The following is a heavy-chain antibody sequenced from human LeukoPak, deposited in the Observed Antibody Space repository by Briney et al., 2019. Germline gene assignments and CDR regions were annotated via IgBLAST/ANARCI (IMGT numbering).Heavy chain of an antibody. CDR1: GGTFSSYA. CDR3: ARLSSSLYETSWFEL. J-gene: IGHJ5*02. CDR2: IIPIVGTA. V-gene: IGHV1-69*05. Sequence: SVKVSCTASGGTFSSYAMSWVRQAPGQGLEWMGGIIPIVGTAYYAQTFKGRVTITTDKSTSSAYLELNSLRSEDTAVYYCARLSSSLYETSWFELGRQGTVVTV. D-gene: IGHD6-13*01.